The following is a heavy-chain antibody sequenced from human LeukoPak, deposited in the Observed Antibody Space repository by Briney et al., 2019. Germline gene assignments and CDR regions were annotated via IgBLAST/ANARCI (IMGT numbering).Heavy chain of an antibody. J-gene: IGHJ3*02. Sequence: PGGSLRLSCAASGFTFSSYAMNWVRQAPGKGLEWVSTISGSGERTYSTDSVRGRFSVSRDNSKNMLYLQMNSLRAEDTAMYYCAKGDSGSYNEWKAYDAFDIWGQGTMVTVFS. V-gene: IGHV3-23*01. CDR3: AKGDSGSYNEWKAYDAFDI. CDR2: ISGSGERT. CDR1: GFTFSSYA. D-gene: IGHD1-26*01.